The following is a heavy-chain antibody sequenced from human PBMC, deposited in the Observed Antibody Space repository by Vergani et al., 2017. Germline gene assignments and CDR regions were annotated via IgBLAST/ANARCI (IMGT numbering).Heavy chain of an antibody. CDR1: GFTFSTYA. CDR2: ISGSGGTT. Sequence: EVQLLESGGGLVQTGGSLRLSCAASGFTFSTYAMSWVRHAPGKGLEWVSVISGSGGTTDYADSVKGRFNISRDNSKNTLYLQMNSLRVEDTALYYCAKGGFRNAFDIWGQGTMVTVSS. V-gene: IGHV3-23*01. CDR3: AKGGFRNAFDI. J-gene: IGHJ3*02.